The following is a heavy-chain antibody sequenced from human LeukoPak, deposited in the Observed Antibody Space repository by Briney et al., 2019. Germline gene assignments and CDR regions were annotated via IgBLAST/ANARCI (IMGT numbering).Heavy chain of an antibody. J-gene: IGHJ4*02. CDR2: LSGGGGVA. V-gene: IGHV3-23*01. CDR1: GFTFSSYV. D-gene: IGHD4-23*01. CDR3: AKDSRVVTDTPGDY. Sequence: PGGSLRLSCAASGFTFSSYVMTWVRQPPGQGLEWVSSLSGGGGVAYYADSVKGRFTISRDNSKNTLFLRMNSLRAEDTAVYYCAKDSRVVTDTPGDYWGQGTLVTVSS.